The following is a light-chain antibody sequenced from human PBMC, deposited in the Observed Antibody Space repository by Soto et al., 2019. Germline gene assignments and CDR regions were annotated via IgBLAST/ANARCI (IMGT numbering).Light chain of an antibody. J-gene: IGKJ3*01. CDR3: QQSYTTPFT. CDR1: QSISTY. CDR2: AAS. V-gene: IGKV1-39*01. Sequence: DIQMTQSPSSLSASVGDRVTITCRASQSISTYLNRYQQRPGKAPKLLIYAASTLQTGAPSRFGGSGSATDFTLTISSLQPEDFATYYCQQSYTTPFTFGPGTKVDIK.